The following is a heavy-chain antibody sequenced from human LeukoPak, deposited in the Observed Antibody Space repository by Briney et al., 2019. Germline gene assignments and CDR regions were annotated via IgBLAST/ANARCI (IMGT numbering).Heavy chain of an antibody. CDR2: IWYGGSNK. CDR3: ARDHLGYCSSTSCYDPHFDY. J-gene: IGHJ4*02. V-gene: IGHV3-33*08. CDR1: GFTFSNYG. D-gene: IGHD2-2*01. Sequence: GGSLRLSCAASGFTFSNYGMHWVRQAPGKGLEWVAVIWYGGSNKYYADSVKGRFTISRDNSKNTLYLQMNSLRAEDTAVYYCARDHLGYCSSTSCYDPHFDYWGQGTLVTVSS.